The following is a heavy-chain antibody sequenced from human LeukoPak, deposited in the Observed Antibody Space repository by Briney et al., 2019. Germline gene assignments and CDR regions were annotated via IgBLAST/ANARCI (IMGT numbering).Heavy chain of an antibody. CDR3: ARAMAPPWHFDF. J-gene: IGHJ2*01. Sequence: SLKGRFTISRDNAKNSVYLQMDSLRAEDSAVYFCARAMAPPWHFDFWGRGTLVTVSS. D-gene: IGHD3-10*01. V-gene: IGHV3-21*01.